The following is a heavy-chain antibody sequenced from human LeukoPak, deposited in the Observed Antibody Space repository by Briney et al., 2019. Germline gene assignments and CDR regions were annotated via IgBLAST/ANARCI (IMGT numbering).Heavy chain of an antibody. CDR3: ATDLLEWLLPDY. CDR1: GYTFTSYD. V-gene: IGHV1-69*04. J-gene: IGHJ4*02. Sequence: SVKVSCKASGYTFTSYDINWVRQATGQGLEWMGRIIPILSIANYAQKFQGRVTITADKSTSTAYMELSSLRSDDTAVYYCATDLLEWLLPDYWGQGTLVTVSS. CDR2: IIPILSIA. D-gene: IGHD3-3*01.